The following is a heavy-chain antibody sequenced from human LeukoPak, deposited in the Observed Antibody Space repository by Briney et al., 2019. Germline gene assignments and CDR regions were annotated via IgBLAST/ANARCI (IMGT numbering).Heavy chain of an antibody. CDR2: ISGSGGST. J-gene: IGHJ4*02. D-gene: IGHD5-18*01. CDR1: GFTFSSYG. V-gene: IGHV3-23*01. Sequence: GGSLRLSCAASGFTFSSYGMHWVRQAPGKGLEWVSAISGSGGSTYYADSVKGRFTISRDNSKNKLYLQMNSLRAEDTAVYYCAKVGSYGGFDYWGQGTLVTVSS. CDR3: AKVGSYGGFDY.